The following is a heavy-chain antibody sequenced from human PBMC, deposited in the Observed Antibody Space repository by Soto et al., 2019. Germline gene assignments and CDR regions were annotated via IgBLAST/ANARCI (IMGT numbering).Heavy chain of an antibody. Sequence: GGSLRLSCAASGFTFSSYAMSWVRQAPGKGLEWVSAISGSGGSTYYADSVKGRFTISRDNSKNTLYLQMNSLRAEDTAVYYCAKDQWYLMYYYYYYMGVWGKGTTVTVSS. J-gene: IGHJ6*03. CDR1: GFTFSSYA. V-gene: IGHV3-23*01. CDR2: ISGSGGST. CDR3: AKDQWYLMYYYYYYMGV. D-gene: IGHD2-15*01.